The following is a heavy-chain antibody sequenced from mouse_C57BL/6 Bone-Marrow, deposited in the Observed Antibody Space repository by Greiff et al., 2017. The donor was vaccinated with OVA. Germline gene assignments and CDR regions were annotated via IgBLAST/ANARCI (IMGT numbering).Heavy chain of an antibody. D-gene: IGHD1-1*01. Sequence: VQLQQSGAELVKPGASVKMSCKASGYTFTSYWITWVKQRPGQGLEWIGDIYPGSGSTNYNEKFKSKATLTVDTSSSTAYMQLSSLTSEDSAVYYCAITTVAPYYFDYWGQGTTLTVSS. V-gene: IGHV1-55*01. CDR3: AITTVAPYYFDY. CDR2: IYPGSGST. J-gene: IGHJ2*01. CDR1: GYTFTSYW.